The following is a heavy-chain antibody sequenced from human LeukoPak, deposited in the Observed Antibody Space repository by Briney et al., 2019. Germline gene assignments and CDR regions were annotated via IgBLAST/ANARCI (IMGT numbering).Heavy chain of an antibody. Sequence: GGSLRLSCAASGFTFGNYGMSWVRQAPGKGLEWVSGINWNGGSTGYADSVEGRFTISRDNAKNSLYLQMNSLRAEDTAVYYCAKDFSVYYYDSRVLDYWGQGTLVTVSS. J-gene: IGHJ4*02. CDR3: AKDFSVYYYDSRVLDY. V-gene: IGHV3-20*04. D-gene: IGHD3-22*01. CDR1: GFTFGNYG. CDR2: INWNGGST.